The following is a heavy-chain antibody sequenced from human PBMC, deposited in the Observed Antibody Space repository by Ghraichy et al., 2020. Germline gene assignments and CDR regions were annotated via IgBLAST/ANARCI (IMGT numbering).Heavy chain of an antibody. CDR2: IFTGGNS. CDR1: RGSVAGGSYF. D-gene: IGHD3-10*01. CDR3: AGRGRRFDY. V-gene: IGHV4-61*01. J-gene: IGHJ4*02. Sequence: SETLSLTCTVSRGSVAGGSYFWSWIRQPPGKGLEWIGYIFTGGNSNYNPSLKSRVTISVDTSKNQFSLNLTSVTAADTAVYYCAGRGRRFDYWGLGTLVTVSS.